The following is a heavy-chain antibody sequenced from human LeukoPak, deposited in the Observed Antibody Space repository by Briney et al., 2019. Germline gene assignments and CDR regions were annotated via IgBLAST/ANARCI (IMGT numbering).Heavy chain of an antibody. CDR2: INHSGST. V-gene: IGHV4-34*01. J-gene: IGHJ4*02. CDR3: ARVDNDSSGYLDY. CDR1: GGSFSGYY. Sequence: PPETLSLTCAVYGGSFSGYYWSWIRQPPGKGLEWIGEINHSGSTNYNPSLKSRVTISVDTSKNQFSLKLSSVTAADTAVYYCARVDNDSSGYLDYWGQGTLVTVSS. D-gene: IGHD3-22*01.